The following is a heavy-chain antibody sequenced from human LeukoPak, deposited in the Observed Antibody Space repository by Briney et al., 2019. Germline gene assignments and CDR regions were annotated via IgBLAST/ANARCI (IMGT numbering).Heavy chain of an antibody. Sequence: GGSLRLSCAASGFAFSFYAMSWLRQPPGKGLEWVSTINANSSTTSYAASVRGRFTISRDNSKNTLYLQMNSLRAEDTAVYYCASTSGWYEPIDYWGQGTLVTVSS. CDR1: GFAFSFYA. J-gene: IGHJ4*02. D-gene: IGHD6-19*01. CDR3: ASTSGWYEPIDY. CDR2: INANSSTT. V-gene: IGHV3-23*01.